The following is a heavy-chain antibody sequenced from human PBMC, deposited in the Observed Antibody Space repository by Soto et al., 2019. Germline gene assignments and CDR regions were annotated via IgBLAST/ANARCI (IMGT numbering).Heavy chain of an antibody. J-gene: IGHJ6*02. D-gene: IGHD3-10*01. V-gene: IGHV1-69*01. CDR3: ARDEETTMGRGVIGGDYGMDV. CDR2: IVGLFGTA. Sequence: QVQLVQSGAEVKKPGCSVKVSCKASGGTFSSYAISWVRQAPGQGLEWMGGIVGLFGTANYAQKFQGRVTLTADESTSKAYMELSSLRAEDTAVYYSARDEETTMGRGVIGGDYGMDVWGQGTTVTVSS. CDR1: GGTFSSYA.